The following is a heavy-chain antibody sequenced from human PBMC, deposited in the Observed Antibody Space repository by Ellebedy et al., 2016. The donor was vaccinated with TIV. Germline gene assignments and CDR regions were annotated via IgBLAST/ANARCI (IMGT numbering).Heavy chain of an antibody. CDR1: GYSFSSYW. V-gene: IGHV5-10-1*01. D-gene: IGHD1-26*01. CDR2: IDPSDSYT. J-gene: IGHJ6*02. CDR3: ARHRPIVGATTDYYYGMDV. Sequence: GESLKISCKGSGYSFSSYWISWVRQMPGKGLEWMGRIDPSDSYTNYSPSFQGHVTISADKSISTAYLQWSSLKASDTAMYYCARHRPIVGATTDYYYGMDVWGQGTTVTVSS.